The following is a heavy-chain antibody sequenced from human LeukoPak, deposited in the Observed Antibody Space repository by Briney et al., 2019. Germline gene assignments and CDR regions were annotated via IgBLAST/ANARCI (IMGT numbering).Heavy chain of an antibody. CDR2: IYYSGST. J-gene: IGHJ5*02. CDR1: GGSISSYY. V-gene: IGHV4-59*01. D-gene: IGHD6-13*01. Sequence: SETLSLTCTVSGGSISSYYWNWIRQPPGKGLEWIGYIYYSGSTNYNPSLKSRVTISVDTSKNQFSLKLSSVTAADTAVYYCARAGRNSWYWFDPWGQGTLVTVSS. CDR3: ARAGRNSWYWFDP.